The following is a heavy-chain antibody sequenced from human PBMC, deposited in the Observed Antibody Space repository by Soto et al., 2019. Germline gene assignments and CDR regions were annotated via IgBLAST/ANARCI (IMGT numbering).Heavy chain of an antibody. CDR1: GWSFSVYY. J-gene: IGHJ4*02. D-gene: IGHD2-15*01. CDR3: ARGIGGGFDY. CDR2: INHSGST. Sequence: SETLSLTCAVYGWSFSVYYWSWIRQPPGKGLEWIGEINHSGSTNYNPSLKSRVTISVDTSKNQFSLKLSSVTAADTAVYYCARGIGGGFDYWGQGTLVTVSS. V-gene: IGHV4-34*01.